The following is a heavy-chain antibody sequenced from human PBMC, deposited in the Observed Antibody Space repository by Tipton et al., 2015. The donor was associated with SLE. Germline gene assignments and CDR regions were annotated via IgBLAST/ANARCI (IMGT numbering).Heavy chain of an antibody. CDR3: ARGTGITDD. V-gene: IGHV4-38-2*02. D-gene: IGHD1-1*01. CDR2: VSSTGGA. Sequence: LRLSCTVSGHSISTTYYWGWIRQPPGKGLEWMGSVSSTGGAYYNPSLKSRLTTSVDTSKDQFSLRLTSVTAADTAMYFCARGTGITDDWGQGTLVTFSS. J-gene: IGHJ4*02. CDR1: GHSISTTYY.